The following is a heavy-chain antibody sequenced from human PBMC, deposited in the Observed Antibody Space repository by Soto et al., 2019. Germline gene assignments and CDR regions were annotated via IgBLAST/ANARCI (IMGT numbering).Heavy chain of an antibody. Sequence: PSRGLEWLGRTYYRSKWYNDYAVSVKSRITINPDTSKNQFSLQLNSVTPEGTAVYYCARGWGGDWNDPIVFDFWGQGTLVSVSS. CDR2: TYYRSKWYN. D-gene: IGHD1-1*01. CDR3: ARGWGGDWNDPIVFDF. J-gene: IGHJ4*02. V-gene: IGHV6-1*01.